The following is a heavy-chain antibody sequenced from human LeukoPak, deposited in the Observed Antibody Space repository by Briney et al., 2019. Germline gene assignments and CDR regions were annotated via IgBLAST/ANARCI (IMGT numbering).Heavy chain of an antibody. CDR2: LGTAGDT. CDR3: ARQSTPHGNFDY. Sequence: GGSLRLSCAASGFNLSNYAMHWVRQPAGKGLEWVSALGTAGDTFYPGSVKGRFTISRDNAKKSLFLQMSSLRAEDTAIYYCARQSTPHGNFDYWGQGTLVTASS. D-gene: IGHD5-24*01. CDR1: GFNLSNYA. V-gene: IGHV3-13*01. J-gene: IGHJ4*02.